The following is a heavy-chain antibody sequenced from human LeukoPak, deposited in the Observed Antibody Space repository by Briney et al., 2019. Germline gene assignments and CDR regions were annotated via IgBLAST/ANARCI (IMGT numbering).Heavy chain of an antibody. CDR1: GYTFTSYG. CDR3: ARGPSPYYYDSSGYYYPY. J-gene: IGHJ4*02. D-gene: IGHD3-22*01. V-gene: IGHV1-18*01. CDR2: ISAYNGNT. Sequence: VASVKVSCKASGYTFTSYGISWVRQAPGQGLEWMGWISAYNGNTNYAQKLQGRVTMTTDTSTSTAYMELSSLRSEDTAVYYCARGPSPYYYDSSGYYYPYWGQGTLVTVSS.